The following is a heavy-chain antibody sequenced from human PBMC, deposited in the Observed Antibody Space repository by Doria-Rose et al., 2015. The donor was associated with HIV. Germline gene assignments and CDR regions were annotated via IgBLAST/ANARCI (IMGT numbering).Heavy chain of an antibody. Sequence: QITLKESGPVLVKPTETLTLTCTVSGVSLSSPGMGVSWIRQPPGKALEWLANIFSDDERSDKTSLKSRLTISRGTSKSQVVLTMTDMDPGDTATYYCARIKSSGWYHKYYFDFWGQGTLVIVSA. CDR3: ARIKSSGWYHKYYFDF. CDR2: IFSDDER. V-gene: IGHV2-26*01. CDR1: GVSLSSPGMG. J-gene: IGHJ4*02. D-gene: IGHD6-13*01.